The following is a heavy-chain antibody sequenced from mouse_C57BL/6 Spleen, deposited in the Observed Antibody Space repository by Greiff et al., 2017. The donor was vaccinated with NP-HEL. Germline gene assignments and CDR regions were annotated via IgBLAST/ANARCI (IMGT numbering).Heavy chain of an antibody. Sequence: QVQLQQPGAELVRPGTSVKLSCKASGYTFTSYWMHWVKQRPGQGLAWIGVIDPSDSYTNYNQKFKGKATLTVDTSSSTAYMQLSSLTSEDSAVYYCARERGFAYWGQGTLVTVSA. V-gene: IGHV1-59*01. CDR2: IDPSDSYT. CDR1: GYTFTSYW. J-gene: IGHJ3*01. CDR3: ARERGFAY.